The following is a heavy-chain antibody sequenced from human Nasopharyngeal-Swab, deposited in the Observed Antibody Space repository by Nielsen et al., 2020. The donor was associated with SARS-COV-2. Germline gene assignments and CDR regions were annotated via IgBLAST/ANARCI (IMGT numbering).Heavy chain of an antibody. CDR3: ARDGEYSGWELTDY. J-gene: IGHJ4*02. Sequence: GRPLPLSCAASGFTLSSYCMNWVRQAPGKGLEWVSSISSSSSYIYYADSVKGRFTSSRDNAKNSLYLQMNSLIAEDTAVYYCARDGEYSGWELTDYWGQGTMVTVSS. D-gene: IGHD1-26*01. V-gene: IGHV3-21*01. CDR2: ISSSSSYI. CDR1: GFTLSSYC.